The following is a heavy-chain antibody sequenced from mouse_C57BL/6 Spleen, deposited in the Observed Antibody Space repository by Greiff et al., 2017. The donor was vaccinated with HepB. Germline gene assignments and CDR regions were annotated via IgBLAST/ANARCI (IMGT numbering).Heavy chain of an antibody. D-gene: IGHD4-1*01. CDR2: IYPGSGNT. CDR1: GYTFTDYY. V-gene: IGHV1-76*01. J-gene: IGHJ2*01. CDR3: AREGPLTGFDY. Sequence: QVQLKESGAELVRPGASVKLSCKASGYTFTDYYINWVKQRPGQGLEWIARIYPGSGNTYYNEKFKGKATLTAEKSSSTAYMQLSSLTSEDSAVYLCAREGPLTGFDYWGQGTTLTVSS.